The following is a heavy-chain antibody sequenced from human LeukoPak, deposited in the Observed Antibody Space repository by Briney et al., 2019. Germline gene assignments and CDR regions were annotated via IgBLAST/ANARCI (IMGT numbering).Heavy chain of an antibody. Sequence: GESLKISCQGIGYSFTSYWIGWVRQMPGKGLEWMTTIYPGDSDTRYSPSFQGQVTISVDKSISTAYLQWSSLEASDTAMYYCARQYPPSVSYSRAFDIWGQGTMVTVSS. V-gene: IGHV5-51*01. D-gene: IGHD2-15*01. J-gene: IGHJ3*02. CDR2: IYPGDSDT. CDR1: GYSFTSYW. CDR3: ARQYPPSVSYSRAFDI.